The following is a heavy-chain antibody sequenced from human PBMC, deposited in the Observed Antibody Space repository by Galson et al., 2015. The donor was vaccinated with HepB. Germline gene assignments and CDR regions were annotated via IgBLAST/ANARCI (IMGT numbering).Heavy chain of an antibody. J-gene: IGHJ6*02. D-gene: IGHD6-13*01. CDR3: ARSHRIAAAVRYYYGMDV. Sequence: SLRLSCAASGFTFSSYWMHWVRQAPGKGLVWVSRINSDGSSTSYADSVKGRFTISRDNAKNTLYLQMNRLRAEDTAVYYCARSHRIAAAVRYYYGMDVWGQGTTVTVSS. V-gene: IGHV3-74*01. CDR1: GFTFSSYW. CDR2: INSDGSST.